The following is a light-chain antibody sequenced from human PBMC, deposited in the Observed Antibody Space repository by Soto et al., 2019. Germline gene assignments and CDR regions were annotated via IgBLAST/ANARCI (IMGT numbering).Light chain of an antibody. CDR2: GAS. J-gene: IGKJ2*01. Sequence: EMVMTQSPVTLSVSPGERATLSCRASQTISSNLAWYQQKPGQAPRLLIYGASTRATGIPVRFSGSGSGTDFTLTISSLQSEDFAIYFSQQSNNWPPTFGQGTKLEIK. CDR1: QTISSN. V-gene: IGKV3-15*01. CDR3: QQSNNWPPT.